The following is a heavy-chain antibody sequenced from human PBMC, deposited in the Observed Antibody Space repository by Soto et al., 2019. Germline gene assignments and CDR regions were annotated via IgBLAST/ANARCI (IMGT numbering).Heavy chain of an antibody. J-gene: IGHJ4*02. CDR3: ALPYCSGGSCYEYYFEY. CDR1: GYTFTSYD. D-gene: IGHD2-15*01. CDR2: MNPNSGNT. V-gene: IGHV1-8*01. Sequence: ASVKVSCKASGYTFTSYDINWVRQATGQGLEWMGWMNPNSGNTGYAQKFQGRVTMTRNTSISTAYMELSSLRSEDTAVYYCALPYCSGGSCYEYYFEYWGQGTLVTVSS.